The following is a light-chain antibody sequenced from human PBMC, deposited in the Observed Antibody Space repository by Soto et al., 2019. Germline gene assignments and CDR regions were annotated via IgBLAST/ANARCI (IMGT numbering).Light chain of an antibody. Sequence: EIVLTQSPGTLSLSPGERGALSCRASQSVSSNYVAWYQQKPGQAPRLLISGASNRATGTPDRFRGSGSGTDFTLTISRLEPEDSAVYYCQQYGSSPWTFGQGTKVDI. J-gene: IGKJ1*01. V-gene: IGKV3-20*01. CDR3: QQYGSSPWT. CDR2: GAS. CDR1: QSVSSNY.